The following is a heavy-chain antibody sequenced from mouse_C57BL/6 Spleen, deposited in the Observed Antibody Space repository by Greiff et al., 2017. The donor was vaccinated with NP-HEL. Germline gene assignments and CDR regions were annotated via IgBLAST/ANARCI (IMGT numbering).Heavy chain of an antibody. CDR2: IYPRDGST. V-gene: IGHV1-85*01. D-gene: IGHD1-2*01. CDR1: GYTFTSYD. Sequence: VKLMESGPELVKPGASVKLSCKASGYTFTSYDINWVKQRPGQGLEWIGWIYPRDGSTKYNEKFKGKATLTVDTSSSTAYMELHSLTSEDSAVYFCARWGTTAPDWGQGTTLTVSS. CDR3: ARWGTTAPD. J-gene: IGHJ2*01.